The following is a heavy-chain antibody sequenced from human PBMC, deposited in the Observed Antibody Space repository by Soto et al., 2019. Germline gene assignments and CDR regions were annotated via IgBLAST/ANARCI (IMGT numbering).Heavy chain of an antibody. CDR3: ARDTSRQLVRNYYYYGMDV. V-gene: IGHV1-18*01. D-gene: IGHD6-13*01. Sequence: GASVKVSCKASGYTFTSYGISWVRQAPGQGLEWMGWISAYNGNTNYAQELQGRVTMTTDTSTSTAYMELRSLRSDDTAVYYCARDTSRQLVRNYYYYGMDVWGQGTTVTVSS. CDR2: ISAYNGNT. J-gene: IGHJ6*02. CDR1: GYTFTSYG.